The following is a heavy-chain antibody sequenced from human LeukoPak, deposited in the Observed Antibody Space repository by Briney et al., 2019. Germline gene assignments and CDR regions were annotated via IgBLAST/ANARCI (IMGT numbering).Heavy chain of an antibody. D-gene: IGHD3-10*01. J-gene: IGHJ5*02. CDR1: GGTFSSYA. Sequence: GASVKVSCKASGGTFSSYAISWVRQAPGQGLEWMGGIIPIFGTANYAQKFQGRVTITTDESTSTAYMELSSLRAEDTAVYYCARDVVRARGNWFDPWGQGTLVTVS. CDR3: ARDVVRARGNWFDP. V-gene: IGHV1-69*05. CDR2: IIPIFGTA.